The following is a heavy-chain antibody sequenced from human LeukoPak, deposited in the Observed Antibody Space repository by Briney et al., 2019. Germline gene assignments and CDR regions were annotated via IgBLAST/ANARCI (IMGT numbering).Heavy chain of an antibody. D-gene: IGHD3-22*01. CDR2: IKQDGSEK. V-gene: IGHV3-7*01. Sequence: GGSLRLSCAASGFSFSSYWMSWVRHAPGKGLGWVANIKQDGSEKYYVDSVKGRFTISRDNAKNSLYLQMNSLRAEDTAVYYCARARYYYDSSAGFDYWGQGTLVTVSS. CDR1: GFSFSSYW. J-gene: IGHJ4*02. CDR3: ARARYYYDSSAGFDY.